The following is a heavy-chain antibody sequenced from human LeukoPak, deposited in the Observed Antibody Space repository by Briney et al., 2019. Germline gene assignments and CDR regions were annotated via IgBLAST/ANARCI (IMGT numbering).Heavy chain of an antibody. D-gene: IGHD6-13*01. Sequence: PSQTLSLTCTVSGDSISSGSYYWSWIRQPAGKGLEWIGRIYITGSTNYNPSLKSRLTISVDTSKNQFSLKLSPVTAADTAVYFCARGGSSWLSNWFDPWGQGTLVTVSS. V-gene: IGHV4-61*02. CDR2: IYITGST. J-gene: IGHJ5*02. CDR3: ARGGSSWLSNWFDP. CDR1: GDSISSGSYY.